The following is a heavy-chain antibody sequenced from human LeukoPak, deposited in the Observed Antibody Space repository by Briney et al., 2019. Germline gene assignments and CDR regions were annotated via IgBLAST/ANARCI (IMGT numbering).Heavy chain of an antibody. CDR3: ARDTLDIAAAGTSDY. J-gene: IGHJ4*02. V-gene: IGHV1-18*01. D-gene: IGHD6-13*01. Sequence: GASVTVSCKASGYTFTSYGISWVRQAPGQGLEWMGWISAYNGNTNYAQKLQGRVTMTTDTSTSTAYMELRSLRSDDTAVYYCARDTLDIAAAGTSDYWGQGTLVTVSS. CDR1: GYTFTSYG. CDR2: ISAYNGNT.